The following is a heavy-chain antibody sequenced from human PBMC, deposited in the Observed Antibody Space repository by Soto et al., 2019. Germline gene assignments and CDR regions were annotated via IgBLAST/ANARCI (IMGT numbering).Heavy chain of an antibody. CDR1: GFTFSSYW. J-gene: IGHJ6*03. CDR3: ARGPMIFWSGTDYYYYMDV. D-gene: IGHD3-3*01. V-gene: IGHV3-74*01. CDR2: INSDGSST. Sequence: GGSLRLSCAASGFTFSSYWMHWVRQAPGKGLVWVSRINSDGSSTSYADSVKGRFTISRDNAKNTLYLQMNSLRAEDTAVYYCARGPMIFWSGTDYYYYMDVWGKGTTVTVSS.